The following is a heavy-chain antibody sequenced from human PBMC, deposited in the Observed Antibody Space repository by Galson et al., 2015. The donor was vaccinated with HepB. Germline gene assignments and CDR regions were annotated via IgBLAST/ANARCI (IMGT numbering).Heavy chain of an antibody. CDR2: INAGNGNT. CDR3: ARGRWLGGSYPYYFDY. D-gene: IGHD1-26*01. Sequence: SVKVSCKASGYTFTDYAMHWVRQAPGQRLEWMGWINAGNGNTKYSQKFQGRVTLTRDTSASTAYMELSSLRSEDTAVYYCARGRWLGGSYPYYFDYWGQGILVTVSS. CDR1: GYTFTDYA. J-gene: IGHJ4*02. V-gene: IGHV1-3*01.